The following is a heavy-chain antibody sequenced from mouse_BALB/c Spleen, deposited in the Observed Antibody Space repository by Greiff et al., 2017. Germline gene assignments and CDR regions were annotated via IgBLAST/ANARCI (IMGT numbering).Heavy chain of an antibody. V-gene: IGHV1S56*01. Sequence: QVQLKQSGPELVKPGASVRISCKASGYTFTSYYIHWVKQRPGQGLEWIGWIYPGNVNTKYNEKFKGKATLTADKSSSTAYMQLSSLTSEDSAVYFCARWELGNYWGQGTTLTVSS. CDR2: IYPGNVNT. CDR3: ARWELGNY. CDR1: GYTFTSYY. J-gene: IGHJ2*01. D-gene: IGHD4-1*01.